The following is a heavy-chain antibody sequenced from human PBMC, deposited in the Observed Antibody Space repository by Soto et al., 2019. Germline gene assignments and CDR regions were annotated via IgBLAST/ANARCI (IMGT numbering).Heavy chain of an antibody. V-gene: IGHV4-61*01. J-gene: IGHJ6*02. Sequence: PSETLSLTSTGSGGSASRGKHYGSWLRLPTGKGLEWIGYIYYSGSTNYNPSLKSRVTISVDTSKNQFSLKLSFVTAADTAVYYCARDSGCISTSCYEGGMDVWGQGTTVTVS. D-gene: IGHD2-2*01. CDR3: ARDSGCISTSCYEGGMDV. CDR2: IYYSGST. CDR1: GGSASRGKHY.